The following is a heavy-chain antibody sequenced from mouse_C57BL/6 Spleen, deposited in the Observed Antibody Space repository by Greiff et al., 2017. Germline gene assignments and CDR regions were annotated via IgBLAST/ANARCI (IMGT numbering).Heavy chain of an antibody. Sequence: QVQLQQPGAELVKPGASVQLSCKASGYTFTSYWMHWVKQRPGQGLEWIGMIHPNSGSTNYNEKFKSKATLTVDKSSSTAYMQRSSLTSEDSAVYYCARSGDSKAYWGQGTLVTVSA. V-gene: IGHV1-64*01. CDR2: IHPNSGST. CDR3: ARSGDSKAY. CDR1: GYTFTSYW. D-gene: IGHD2-5*01. J-gene: IGHJ3*01.